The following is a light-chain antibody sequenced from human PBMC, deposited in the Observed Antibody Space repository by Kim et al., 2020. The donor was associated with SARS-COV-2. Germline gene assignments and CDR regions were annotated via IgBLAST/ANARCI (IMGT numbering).Light chain of an antibody. CDR1: SSDVGGYNY. J-gene: IGLJ3*02. CDR3: CSYAGSYTLWV. V-gene: IGLV2-11*01. CDR2: DVS. Sequence: SVTISCTGTSSDVGGYNYVSWYQRHPGKAPKLMIYDVSKRPSGVPDRFSGSKSGNTASLTISGLQAEDEADYYCCSYAGSYTLWVFGGGTQLTVL.